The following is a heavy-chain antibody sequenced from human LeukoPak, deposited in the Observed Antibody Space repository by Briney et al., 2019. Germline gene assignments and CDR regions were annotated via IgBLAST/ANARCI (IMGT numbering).Heavy chain of an antibody. D-gene: IGHD3-16*01. CDR2: IYYSGST. CDR3: ARGDSPYYFDY. CDR1: GGSTSSYY. Sequence: SQTLSLTCTVSGGSTSSYYWSWIRQPPGKGLEWIGYIYYSGSTNYNPSLKSRVTISVDTSKKQFSLKLSPVTAADTAVYYCARGDSPYYFDYWGQGTLVTVSS. J-gene: IGHJ4*02. V-gene: IGHV4-59*01.